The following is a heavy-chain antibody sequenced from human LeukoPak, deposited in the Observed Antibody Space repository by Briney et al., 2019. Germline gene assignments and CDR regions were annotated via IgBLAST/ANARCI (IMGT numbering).Heavy chain of an antibody. D-gene: IGHD6-13*01. Sequence: PGGSLRLSCAASGFTFDDYAMHWVRQAPGKGLEWVSGISWNSGSIGYADSVKGRFTISRDNAKNSLYLQMNSLRAEDTALYYCAKAITSGSWYQACDYWGQGTLVTVSS. J-gene: IGHJ4*02. CDR3: AKAITSGSWYQACDY. V-gene: IGHV3-9*01. CDR2: ISWNSGSI. CDR1: GFTFDDYA.